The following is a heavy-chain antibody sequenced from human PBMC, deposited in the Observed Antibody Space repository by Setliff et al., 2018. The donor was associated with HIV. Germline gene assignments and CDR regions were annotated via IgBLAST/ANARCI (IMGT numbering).Heavy chain of an antibody. CDR2: ISSDGSND. CDR3: AKSSLIVVVGTDYFDS. V-gene: IGHV3-30*04. D-gene: IGHD3-22*01. Sequence: PGESLKISCAASGFTFGNFAMHWVRQAPGKGLAWVAVISSDGSNDYYVDSVRGRFTISRDNDRNTLNLRMDRLRADDTAVYYCAKSSLIVVVGTDYFDSWGQGTLVTVSS. J-gene: IGHJ4*02. CDR1: GFTFGNFA.